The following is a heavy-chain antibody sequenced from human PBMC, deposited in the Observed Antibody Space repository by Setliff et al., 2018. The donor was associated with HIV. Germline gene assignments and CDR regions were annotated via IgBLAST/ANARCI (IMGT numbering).Heavy chain of an antibody. J-gene: IGHJ4*02. V-gene: IGHV4-31*03. D-gene: IGHD2-21*02. CDR1: GVSVNNGYY. Sequence: PSETLSLTCSVSGVSVNNGYYWTWIRQRPGQGLEWLGYVFYRGTVSYNPSLKSRLTIVVDKPTNKVSLKLTSVTAADTGTYYCGHQSDVTAVVDYWGQGTQVTVSS. CDR2: VFYRGTV. CDR3: GHQSDVTAVVDY.